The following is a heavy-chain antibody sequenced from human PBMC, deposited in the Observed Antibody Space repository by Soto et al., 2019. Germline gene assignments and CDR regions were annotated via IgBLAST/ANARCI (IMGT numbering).Heavy chain of an antibody. CDR2: FYNSGTT. D-gene: IGHD3-10*01. CDR3: ARDGSGRPATY. J-gene: IGHJ4*02. Sequence: QVQLQESGPGLVKPSETLSLTCTVSGGSIRSDYWIWIRQPPGRGLEWIGVFYNSGTTNYNPSLKSRVTISGVTSKNQFSLNLRSVTAADTAVYYCARDGSGRPATYWGQGILVTVSS. V-gene: IGHV4-59*01. CDR1: GGSIRSDY.